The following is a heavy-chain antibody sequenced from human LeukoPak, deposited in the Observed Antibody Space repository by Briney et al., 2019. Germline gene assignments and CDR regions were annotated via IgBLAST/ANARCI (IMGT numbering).Heavy chain of an antibody. D-gene: IGHD2-15*01. J-gene: IGHJ3*02. CDR1: GGSISSYY. Sequence: SSETLSLTCTVSGGSISSYYWSWIRQPPGKGLEWIGYIYYSGSTNYNPSLKSRITISVDTSKNQFSLKLSSVTTADTAVYYCARDGGRDAFDIWGQGTMVAVSS. V-gene: IGHV4-59*01. CDR3: ARDGGRDAFDI. CDR2: IYYSGST.